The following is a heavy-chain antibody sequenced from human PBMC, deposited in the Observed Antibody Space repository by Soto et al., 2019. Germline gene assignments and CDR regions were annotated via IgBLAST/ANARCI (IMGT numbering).Heavy chain of an antibody. CDR3: TTDIAAAGTIDY. J-gene: IGHJ4*02. Sequence: GGSLRLSCAASGFTFSNAWMSWVRQAPGKGLEWVGRIKSKTDGGTTDYAAPVKGRFTISRDDSKNPLYLQMNSLKTEDTAVYYCTTDIAAAGTIDYWGQGTLVTVSS. D-gene: IGHD6-13*01. V-gene: IGHV3-15*01. CDR1: GFTFSNAW. CDR2: IKSKTDGGTT.